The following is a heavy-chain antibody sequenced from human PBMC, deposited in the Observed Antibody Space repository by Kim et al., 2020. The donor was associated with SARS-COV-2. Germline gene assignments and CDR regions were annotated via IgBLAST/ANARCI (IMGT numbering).Heavy chain of an antibody. D-gene: IGHD3-3*01. CDR2: ISGSGGST. CDR1: GFTFSSYA. CDR3: AKTGSMYYDFWSGYDNWFDP. V-gene: IGHV3-23*01. J-gene: IGHJ5*02. Sequence: GGSLRLSCAASGFTFSSYAMSWVRQAPGKGLEWVSAISGSGGSTYYADSVKGRFTISRDNSKNTLYLQMNSLRAEDTAVYYCAKTGSMYYDFWSGYDNWFDPWGQGTLVTVSS.